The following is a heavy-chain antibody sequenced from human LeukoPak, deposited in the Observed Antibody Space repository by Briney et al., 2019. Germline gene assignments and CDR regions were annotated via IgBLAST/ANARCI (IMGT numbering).Heavy chain of an antibody. CDR3: AKDPGGSRSWYYWYFDL. Sequence: PGGSLRLSCAASGFTFSRYAMNWVRQAPGKGLEWVSTITGSGDSTYSADSVKGRFTISRDNSKNTLYLQMNSLRAEDAAVYYCAKDPGGSRSWYYWYFDLWGRGTLVTVSS. D-gene: IGHD6-13*01. CDR1: GFTFSRYA. CDR2: ITGSGDST. V-gene: IGHV3-23*01. J-gene: IGHJ2*01.